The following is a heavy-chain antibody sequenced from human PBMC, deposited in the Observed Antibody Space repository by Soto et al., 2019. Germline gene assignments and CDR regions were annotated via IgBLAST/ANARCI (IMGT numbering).Heavy chain of an antibody. J-gene: IGHJ4*02. CDR3: ASSSGYRIFDC. CDR2: IFWDDDK. Sequence: QITLKESGPTLVKPTQTLTLTCTFSGFSLTTSGVGVGWIRQPPGKALEWLALIFWDDDKRYSPSLKSRLTITQDTSKNHVVLTMTNMDPVDTATYYCASSSGYRIFDCCGQGTLVTVSS. D-gene: IGHD3-22*01. V-gene: IGHV2-5*02. CDR1: GFSLTTSGVG.